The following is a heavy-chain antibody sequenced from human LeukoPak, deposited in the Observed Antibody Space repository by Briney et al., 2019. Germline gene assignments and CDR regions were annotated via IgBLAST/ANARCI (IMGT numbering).Heavy chain of an antibody. J-gene: IGHJ4*02. CDR2: ISAYNGNT. CDR1: GYTFTSYG. Sequence: ASVKVSCKASGYTFTSYGIGWVRQAPGQGLEWMGWISAYNGNTNYAQKLQGRVTMTTDTSTSTAYMELRSLRSDDTAVYYCARDLTSITMVRGVIQGIDYWGQGTLVTVSS. CDR3: ARDLTSITMVRGVIQGIDY. D-gene: IGHD3-10*01. V-gene: IGHV1-18*01.